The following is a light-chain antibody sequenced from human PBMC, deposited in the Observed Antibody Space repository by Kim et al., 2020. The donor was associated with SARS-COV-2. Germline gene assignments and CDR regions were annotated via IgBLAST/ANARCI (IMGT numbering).Light chain of an antibody. CDR1: KLGDKY. CDR2: QDS. V-gene: IGLV3-1*01. Sequence: VSPGQTASITCSGDKLGDKYACWYQQKPGQSPVVAIYQDSKRPSGIPERFSGSNSGNTATLTISGTQAMDEADYYCQAWDSSTVLVFGGGTQLTVL. CDR3: QAWDSSTVLV. J-gene: IGLJ3*02.